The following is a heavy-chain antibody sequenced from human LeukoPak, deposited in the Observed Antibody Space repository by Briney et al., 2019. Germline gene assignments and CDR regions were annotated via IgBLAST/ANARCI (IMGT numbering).Heavy chain of an antibody. CDR2: IYTSGST. Sequence: SQTLSLTCTVSGGSISSGSYYWSWIRQPAGKGLEWIGRIYTSGSTNYKPSLKSRVTISVDTYKNQFSLKLSSVTAADTAVYYCARDAQPAAIRGHWFDPWGQGTLVTVSS. CDR1: GGSISSGSYY. J-gene: IGHJ5*02. V-gene: IGHV4-61*02. CDR3: ARDAQPAAIRGHWFDP. D-gene: IGHD2-2*01.